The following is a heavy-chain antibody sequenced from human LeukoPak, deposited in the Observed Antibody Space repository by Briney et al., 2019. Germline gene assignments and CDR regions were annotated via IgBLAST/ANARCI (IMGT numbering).Heavy chain of an antibody. Sequence: GGSLRLSCAASGFTFSNFDMSWVRQAPGKGLEWVSTISGSGGGTYYADSVNGRFTISRDNSKNTLYLQLNSLRAEDTVVYYCTKDPLDYWGQGTLVTVSS. V-gene: IGHV3-23*01. CDR2: ISGSGGGT. CDR1: GFTFSNFD. J-gene: IGHJ4*02. CDR3: TKDPLDY.